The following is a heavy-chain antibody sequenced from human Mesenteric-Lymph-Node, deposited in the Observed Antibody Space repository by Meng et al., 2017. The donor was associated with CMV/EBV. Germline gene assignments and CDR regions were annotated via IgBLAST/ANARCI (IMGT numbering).Heavy chain of an antibody. CDR1: GFTFSSYG. CDR3: AWVGDYEFWSGYQIGDY. D-gene: IGHD3-3*01. J-gene: IGHJ4*02. CDR2: ISSSSSYK. V-gene: IGHV3-21*01. Sequence: GGPLRLSCAASGFTFSSYGMNWVRQAPGKGLEWVSSISSSSSYKYNADSVKGRFTISRDNAKNSLYLQMNSLRAEDTAVYYGAWVGDYEFWSGYQIGDYRGQGTLVTVSS.